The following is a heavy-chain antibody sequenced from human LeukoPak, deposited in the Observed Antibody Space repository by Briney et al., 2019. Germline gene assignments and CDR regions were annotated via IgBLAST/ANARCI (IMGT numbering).Heavy chain of an antibody. CDR2: IIPILGIA. J-gene: IGHJ6*02. CDR1: GGTFISYA. Sequence: GASVKVSCKASGGTFISYAISWVRQAPGQGLEWMGRIIPILGIANYAQKFQGRVTITADKSTSTAYMELSSLRSEDTAVYYCARDAYCTNGVCYRSYYGMDVWGQGTTVTVSS. CDR3: ARDAYCTNGVCYRSYYGMDV. V-gene: IGHV1-69*04. D-gene: IGHD2-8*01.